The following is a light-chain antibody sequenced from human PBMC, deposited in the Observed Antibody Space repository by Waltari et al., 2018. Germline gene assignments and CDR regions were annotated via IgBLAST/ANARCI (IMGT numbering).Light chain of an antibody. V-gene: IGLV3-21*01. CDR2: YDN. J-gene: IGLJ1*01. Sequence: SYVLTQPPSVSVALGETARITCGGNNIESKSVHWYRQRPGQAPVVVISYDNDRAAGIPERFSGSNSGNTATLTISRVEAGDEADDYCQVWDANTDPGVFGTGTEVTVL. CDR1: NIESKS. CDR3: QVWDANTDPGV.